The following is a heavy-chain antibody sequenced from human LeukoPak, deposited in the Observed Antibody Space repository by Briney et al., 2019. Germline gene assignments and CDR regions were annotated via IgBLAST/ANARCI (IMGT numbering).Heavy chain of an antibody. D-gene: IGHD4-23*01. Sequence: SETLSLTCTVSGGSISSYYWSWIRQPPGKGLEWIGYISYDGNTNHNPSLKSRVTISIDTSKNQFSLKLSSVTAADTAVYYCARGDRDYGGNSWAYYYYYGMDVWGQGTTVTVSS. CDR3: ARGDRDYGGNSWAYYYYYGMDV. CDR2: ISYDGNT. CDR1: GGSISSYY. J-gene: IGHJ6*02. V-gene: IGHV4-59*01.